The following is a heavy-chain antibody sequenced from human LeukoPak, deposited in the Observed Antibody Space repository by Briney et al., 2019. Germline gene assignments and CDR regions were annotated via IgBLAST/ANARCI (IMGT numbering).Heavy chain of an antibody. D-gene: IGHD6-19*01. CDR3: ARESETSGWYDY. J-gene: IGHJ4*02. Sequence: GGSLRLSCAASGFTFSSYWMRWVRQAPGKGLEWVATIKEDGSEKYYVDSVKGRFTISRDNSKNSLSLQMSSLRSEDTALYYCARESETSGWYDYWGQGTLVTVSS. CDR2: IKEDGSEK. V-gene: IGHV3-7*05. CDR1: GFTFSSYW.